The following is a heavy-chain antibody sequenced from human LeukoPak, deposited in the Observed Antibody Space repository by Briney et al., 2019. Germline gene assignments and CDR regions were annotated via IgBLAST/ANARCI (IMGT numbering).Heavy chain of an antibody. Sequence: GGSLRLSCAASGFTFNYYAMSWVRQAPGKGMEWVSGISDNEGSTYYTDSVKGRFTISRDNTKNTVYLQMNNLRPDDTAVYFGARHDSFIPYWGQGTLVTVSS. CDR3: ARHDSFIPY. CDR1: GFTFNYYA. CDR2: ISDNEGST. D-gene: IGHD5-18*01. J-gene: IGHJ4*02. V-gene: IGHV3-23*01.